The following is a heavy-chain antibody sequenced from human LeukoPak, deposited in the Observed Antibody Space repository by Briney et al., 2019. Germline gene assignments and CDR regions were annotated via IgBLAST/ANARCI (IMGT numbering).Heavy chain of an antibody. V-gene: IGHV4-4*07. J-gene: IGHJ4*02. CDR1: GGSISSYY. CDR2: IYTGGST. Sequence: SETLSLTCTVSGGSISSYYWSWIRQPAGKGLEWIGRIYTGGSTNYNPSLKSRVTMSVDTSKNQFSLKLSSVTAADTAVYYCARALAAAGRYCFDYWGQGTLVTVSS. CDR3: ARALAAAGRYCFDY. D-gene: IGHD6-13*01.